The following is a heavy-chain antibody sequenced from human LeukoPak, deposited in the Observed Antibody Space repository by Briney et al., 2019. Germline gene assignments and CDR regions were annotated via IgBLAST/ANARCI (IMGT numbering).Heavy chain of an antibody. Sequence: SETLSLTCTVSGGSISSYYWSWIRQPPGKGLEWIGYMYYSGTINYNPSLKSRVTISVDTSKNQFSLKLSSVTPADTAMYYCARAWATDYFDHWGQGTLVTVSS. J-gene: IGHJ4*02. V-gene: IGHV4-59*01. CDR3: ARAWATDYFDH. CDR2: MYYSGTI. CDR1: GGSISSYY.